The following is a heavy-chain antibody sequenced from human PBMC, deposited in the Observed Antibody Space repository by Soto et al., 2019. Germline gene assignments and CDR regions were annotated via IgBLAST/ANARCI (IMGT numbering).Heavy chain of an antibody. V-gene: IGHV1-18*01. D-gene: IGHD2-2*01. CDR3: ARDRPLDIVVVPAAIWMGNGAFDI. CDR1: GYTFTSYG. J-gene: IGHJ3*02. CDR2: ISAYNGNT. Sequence: QVQLVQSGAEVKKPGASVKVSCKASGYTFTSYGISWVRQAPGQGLEWMGWISAYNGNTNYAQKLQGRVTMTTDTSTSTAYMELRSLRSDDTAVYYCARDRPLDIVVVPAAIWMGNGAFDIWGQGTMVTVSS.